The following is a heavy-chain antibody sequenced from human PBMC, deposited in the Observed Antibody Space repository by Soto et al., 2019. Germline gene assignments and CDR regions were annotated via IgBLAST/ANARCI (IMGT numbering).Heavy chain of an antibody. D-gene: IGHD1-26*01. CDR3: TRQVSYRGSYEGFWRDF. CDR2: IRSKANSYAT. Sequence: EVQLVESGGGLVQPGGSLKLSCAASGFTFSGSAMHWVRQASGKGLEWVGRIRSKANSYATAYAASVKGRFTISRDDSKNTAYLQMNSLKIEDTAVYYCTRQVSYRGSYEGFWRDFWGQGTLVTVSS. V-gene: IGHV3-73*02. J-gene: IGHJ4*02. CDR1: GFTFSGSA.